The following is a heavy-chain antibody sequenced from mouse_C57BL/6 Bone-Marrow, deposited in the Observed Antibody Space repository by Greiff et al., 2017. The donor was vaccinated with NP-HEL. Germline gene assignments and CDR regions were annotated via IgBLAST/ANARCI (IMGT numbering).Heavy chain of an antibody. V-gene: IGHV6-3*01. CDR2: IRLKSDNYAT. CDR1: GFTFSNYW. J-gene: IGHJ2*01. CDR3: TGSGSSLDY. D-gene: IGHD1-1*01. Sequence: EVKVEESGGGLVQPGGSMKLSCGASGFTFSNYWMNWVRQSPEKGLEWVAQIRLKSDNYATHYAESGKGRFTISRDDAKSSVYLPKNNLRADDTGIYCCTGSGSSLDYRGQGTTLTGSS.